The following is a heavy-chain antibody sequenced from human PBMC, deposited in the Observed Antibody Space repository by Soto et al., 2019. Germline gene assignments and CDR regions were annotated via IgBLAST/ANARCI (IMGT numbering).Heavy chain of an antibody. CDR2: IIPLFGKS. V-gene: IGHV1-69*05. Sequence: QVQLVQSGPEVTKPGSSVKVSCKASGGSFSNSGISWVRQAPGQGLQWIGGIIPLFGKSDYRQEFQGRVTLTTDESTTTAYMELSSRSSEDSATYYCAKVRAGDMSLWGQGTVVTVSS. D-gene: IGHD2-21*01. J-gene: IGHJ4*02. CDR3: AKVRAGDMSL. CDR1: GGSFSNSG.